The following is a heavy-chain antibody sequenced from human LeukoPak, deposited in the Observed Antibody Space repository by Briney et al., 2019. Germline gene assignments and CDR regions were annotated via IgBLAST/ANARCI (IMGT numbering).Heavy chain of an antibody. Sequence: SETLSLTCTVSGGSISSSSYYWGWIRQPPGKGLEWIGSIYYSGSTYYNPSLKSRVTISVDTSKNQFSLKLSSVTAADTAVYYCAKVVEDSWFDPWGQGTLVTVSS. D-gene: IGHD2-15*01. V-gene: IGHV4-39*07. CDR2: IYYSGST. J-gene: IGHJ5*02. CDR3: AKVVEDSWFDP. CDR1: GGSISSSSYY.